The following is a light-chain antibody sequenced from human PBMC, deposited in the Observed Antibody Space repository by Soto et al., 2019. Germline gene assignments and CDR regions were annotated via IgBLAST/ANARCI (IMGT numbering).Light chain of an antibody. CDR3: HQTYSTPPT. V-gene: IGKV1-5*03. J-gene: IGKJ1*01. CDR2: KAS. Sequence: DIQMTQSPSTLSASVGDRVTITCRASQSISSWLAWYQQKPGKAPKLLIYKASSLESGVPSRFSGSGSGTEFTLTISSLQPEDFATYYCHQTYSTPPTFGQGTKVDIK. CDR1: QSISSW.